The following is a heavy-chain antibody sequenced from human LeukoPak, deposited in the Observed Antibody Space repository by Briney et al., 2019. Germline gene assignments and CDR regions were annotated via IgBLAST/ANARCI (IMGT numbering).Heavy chain of an antibody. V-gene: IGHV3-23*01. CDR2: ISVSGDKT. CDR3: AIEQGY. Sequence: GGSLRLSCAASGFTFSSYVMSWVRQAPGKGLERVLGISVSGDKTYYADSVKGRFTISRDNSKNTLYLQMSSLRAEDTAVYYCAIEQGYWGQGTLVTVSS. D-gene: IGHD1/OR15-1a*01. CDR1: GFTFSSYV. J-gene: IGHJ4*02.